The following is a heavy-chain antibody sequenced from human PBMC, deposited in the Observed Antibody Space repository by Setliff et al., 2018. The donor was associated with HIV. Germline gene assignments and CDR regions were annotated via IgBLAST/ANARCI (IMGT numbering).Heavy chain of an antibody. V-gene: IGHV4-34*01. J-gene: IGHJ4*02. Sequence: KPSETLSLTCAVYGGSFSGYYWSWIRQSPGKGLEWIGEIYHSGSTHYNPSLQSRVTISVDKSKSQFSLKLNSVTAADTAVYYCGGNGYYSIDYWGQGTLVTVSS. CDR2: IYHSGST. CDR1: GGSFSGYY. D-gene: IGHD3-22*01. CDR3: GGNGYYSIDY.